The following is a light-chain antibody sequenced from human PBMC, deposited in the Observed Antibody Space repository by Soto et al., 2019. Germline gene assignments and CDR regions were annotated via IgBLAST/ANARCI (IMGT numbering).Light chain of an antibody. CDR1: SSDIGADDF. V-gene: IGLV2-14*01. Sequence: QSALTQPASVSGSPGQSITISCTGTSSDIGADDFVSWYQHHPDKTPKLIIFEVTYRPTGISHRFSASKSGNTASLTISGLEAEDEAFYYCSSYRTTTFPHVVFGGGTKVTVL. CDR3: SSYRTTTFPHVV. CDR2: EVT. J-gene: IGLJ2*01.